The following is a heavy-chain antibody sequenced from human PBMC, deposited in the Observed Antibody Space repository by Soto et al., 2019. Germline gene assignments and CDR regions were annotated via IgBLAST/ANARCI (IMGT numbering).Heavy chain of an antibody. V-gene: IGHV3-49*03. CDR2: IRSKAYGGTT. D-gene: IGHD4-4*01. Sequence: LRLSCTASGFTFGDYAMSWFRQAPGKGLEWVGFIRSKAYGGTTEYAASVKGRFTISRDDSKSIAYLQMNSLKTEDTAVYYCTRETATVTRNYYYYYGMDVWGQGTTVTVSS. CDR1: GFTFGDYA. J-gene: IGHJ6*02. CDR3: TRETATVTRNYYYYYGMDV.